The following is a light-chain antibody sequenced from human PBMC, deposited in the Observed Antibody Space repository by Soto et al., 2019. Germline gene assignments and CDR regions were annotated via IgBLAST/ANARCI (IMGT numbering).Light chain of an antibody. Sequence: QSVLTQPPSASGTPGQRVTISCSGSSSNIGSNYVYWYQQLPGTAPKLLIYSNNQRPSGVPDRFSGSKSGTSASLAISGLRYEDEADYYCAAWDDSLSGVVFGGGTKLTVL. V-gene: IGLV1-47*02. CDR1: SSNIGSNY. CDR2: SNN. CDR3: AAWDDSLSGVV. J-gene: IGLJ2*01.